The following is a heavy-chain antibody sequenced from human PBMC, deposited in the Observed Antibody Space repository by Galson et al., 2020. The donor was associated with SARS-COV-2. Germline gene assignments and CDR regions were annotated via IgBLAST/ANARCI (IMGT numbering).Heavy chain of an antibody. J-gene: IGHJ3*01. V-gene: IGHV3-48*03. CDR1: GFNFGEQE. Sequence: SLIIYCAGPGFNFGEQEMNWVRHGPGKGLEWISFIHGRGTHVHYADSVKGRFTISRDNAKKSLYLQMTSLRAEDTAIYYCARPYLAGASFVGAFDLWGPGTMVTVSS. CDR2: IHGRGTHV. D-gene: IGHD3-3*02. CDR3: ARPYLAGASFVGAFDL.